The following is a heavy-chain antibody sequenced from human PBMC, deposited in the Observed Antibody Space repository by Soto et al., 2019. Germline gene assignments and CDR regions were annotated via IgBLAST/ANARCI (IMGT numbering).Heavy chain of an antibody. CDR2: IYYSGST. V-gene: IGHV4-39*01. J-gene: IGHJ4*02. D-gene: IGHD3-10*01. CDR1: GGSISSSSYY. CDR3: ARHVTWFGEYYCDY. Sequence: QLQLQESGPGLVKPSETLSLTCTVSGGSISSSSYYWGWIRQPPGKGLEWIGSIYYSGSTYYNPSLKSRVTISVDTSKNQFSLKLSSVTAADTAVYYCARHVTWFGEYYCDYWGQGTLVTVSS.